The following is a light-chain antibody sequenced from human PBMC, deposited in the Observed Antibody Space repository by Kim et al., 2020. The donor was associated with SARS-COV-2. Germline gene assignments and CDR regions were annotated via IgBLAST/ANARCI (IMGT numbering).Light chain of an antibody. Sequence: SSELTQPPSVSVAPGKTARITCGGNNIGSKSVHWYQQKPGQAPVLVIYYDSDRPSGIPERISGSNSGNTATLTISRVEAGDEADYYCQVWDSSSDHRVFGTGTKVTVL. J-gene: IGLJ1*01. CDR1: NIGSKS. V-gene: IGLV3-21*04. CDR2: YDS. CDR3: QVWDSSSDHRV.